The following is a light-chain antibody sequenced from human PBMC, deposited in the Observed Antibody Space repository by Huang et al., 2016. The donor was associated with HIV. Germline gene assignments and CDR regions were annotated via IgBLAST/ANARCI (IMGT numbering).Light chain of an antibody. CDR1: QDIGTS. J-gene: IGKJ5*01. V-gene: IGKV1-13*02. CDR3: QQLHTYPIT. Sequence: AVQLTQSPSSLSASVGDTVIISCWASQDIGTSLAWYQQRTGRAPKLLISAASTLQTGVPSRFSGDSAGTYFTLFITGLQPEDFATYYCQQLHTYPITFGQGTRLDIK. CDR2: AAS.